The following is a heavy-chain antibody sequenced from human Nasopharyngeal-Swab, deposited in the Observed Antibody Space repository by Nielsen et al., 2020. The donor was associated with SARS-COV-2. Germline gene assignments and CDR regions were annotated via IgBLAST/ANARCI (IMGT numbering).Heavy chain of an antibody. CDR2: ISGSGGST. Sequence: GESLKISRAASGFTFSCQAMSWVRQAPGKGLEWVSAISGSGGSTYYADSVEGRFTISRDNSKNTLYLQMNSLRAEDTAVYYCAKLAYILTGYPDYWGQGTLVTVSS. CDR3: AKLAYILTGYPDY. CDR1: GFTFSCQA. D-gene: IGHD3-9*01. J-gene: IGHJ4*02. V-gene: IGHV3-23*01.